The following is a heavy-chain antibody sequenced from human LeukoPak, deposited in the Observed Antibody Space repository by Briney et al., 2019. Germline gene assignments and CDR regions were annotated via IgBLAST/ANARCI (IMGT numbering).Heavy chain of an antibody. J-gene: IGHJ4*02. CDR3: ASSGGYSSSWSL. Sequence: SETLSLTGTVNGGAFSTYYWIWIRQPPGKGLEWIGYVYYSGTTNFNPSLKSRVTISVDTSKNQFSLKLSSVTAADTAVYYCASSGGYSSSWSLWGQGTLVTVSS. CDR2: VYYSGTT. V-gene: IGHV4-59*01. D-gene: IGHD6-13*01. CDR1: GGAFSTYY.